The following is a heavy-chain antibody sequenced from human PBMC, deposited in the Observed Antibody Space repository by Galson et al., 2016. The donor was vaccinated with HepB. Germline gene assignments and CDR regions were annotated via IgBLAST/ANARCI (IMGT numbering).Heavy chain of an antibody. J-gene: IGHJ5*01. CDR3: ARQTGSSGWFDY. CDR1: GFTFSRSA. D-gene: IGHD6-19*01. V-gene: IGHV3-30-3*01. Sequence: SLRLSCAASGFTFSRSAMHWVRQAPGKGLEWVALTSYAGDRNYSADPVKGRFTISRDNSKNTLYLEMKSLRVEDTAVYYCARQTGSSGWFDYWGQGTLVTVSS. CDR2: TSYAGDRN.